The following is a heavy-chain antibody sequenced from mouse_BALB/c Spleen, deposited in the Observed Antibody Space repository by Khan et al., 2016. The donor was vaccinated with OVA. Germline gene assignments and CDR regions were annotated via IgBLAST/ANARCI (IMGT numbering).Heavy chain of an antibody. Sequence: QIQLVQSGPELKKPGETVRISCKASGYTFTTAGMQWVQKMPGKGLKWIGWINTHSGVPKYAEDFKGRFAFSLETSASTAYLQITNLKNEDTATYFCARGGAVYYRNDGGAMEYWGQGTSVTVSS. CDR2: INTHSGVP. CDR1: GYTFTTAG. CDR3: ARGGAVYYRNDGGAMEY. D-gene: IGHD2-14*01. J-gene: IGHJ4*01. V-gene: IGHV9-4*02.